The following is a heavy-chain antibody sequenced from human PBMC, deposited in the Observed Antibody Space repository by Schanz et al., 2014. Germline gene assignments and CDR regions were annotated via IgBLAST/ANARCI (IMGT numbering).Heavy chain of an antibody. Sequence: EVQLLESGGGLVQPGGSLRLSCEASGFAFSSYGMNWLRQAPGKGLEWVSVIGVDGTTTYYADSVKGRFTISRDNSKNTQYLQMNSRRAEAAAVYFCAEIERNEYWGQGTLVTVSS. CDR2: IGVDGTTT. J-gene: IGHJ4*02. V-gene: IGHV3-23*01. D-gene: IGHD1-1*01. CDR3: AEIERNEY. CDR1: GFAFSSYG.